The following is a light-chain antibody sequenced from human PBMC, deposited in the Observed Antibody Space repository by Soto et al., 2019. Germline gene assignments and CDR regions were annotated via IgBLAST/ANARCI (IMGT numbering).Light chain of an antibody. J-gene: IGKJ1*01. Sequence: VFTQSPVSLSLSPGETATLSCSSSQTVNSDYLAWFQQRPGQAPRLLIFATSRRATDIPDRFSGSGSGTDFTLAIRRLEPEDFAVYYCHQFGYSPRTFGQGTKVDIK. CDR2: ATS. CDR3: HQFGYSPRT. V-gene: IGKV3-20*01. CDR1: QTVNSDY.